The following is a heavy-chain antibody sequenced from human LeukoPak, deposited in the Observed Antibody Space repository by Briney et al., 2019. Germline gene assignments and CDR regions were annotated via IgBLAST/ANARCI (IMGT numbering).Heavy chain of an antibody. CDR3: ARGTVTMVDH. CDR1: GVTVSSNY. V-gene: IGHV3-66*01. J-gene: IGHJ4*02. D-gene: IGHD3-10*01. Sequence: GGSLRLSCAASGVTVSSNYMSWVRQAPGRGLEWVSVIYSGGSTYYADSVKGRFTISRDNSKNTLFLQMNSLRAGDTAVYYCARGTVTMVDHWGQGTLATVSS. CDR2: IYSGGST.